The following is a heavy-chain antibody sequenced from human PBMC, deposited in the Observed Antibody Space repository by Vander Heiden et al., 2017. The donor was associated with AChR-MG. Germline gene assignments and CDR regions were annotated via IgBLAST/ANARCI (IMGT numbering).Heavy chain of an antibody. CDR3: ARGNSWDSNYYYYGMDV. V-gene: IGHV3-48*02. D-gene: IGHD6-13*01. J-gene: IGHJ6*02. CDR1: GFTYSSSS. CDR2: ISISSSTI. Sequence: EVQLVESGGGLVQPGGSLRLSCDASGFTYSSSSMSWVRQAPGKGLEWVSYISISSSTIYYVDSVKGRFTISRDNAKNALYLQMNSLRDEDTAVYYCARGNSWDSNYYYYGMDVWGQGTTVTVSS.